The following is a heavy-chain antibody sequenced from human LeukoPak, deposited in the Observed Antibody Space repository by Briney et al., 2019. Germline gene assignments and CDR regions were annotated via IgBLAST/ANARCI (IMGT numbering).Heavy chain of an antibody. CDR1: GFTFDDYA. Sequence: PGGSLRLSCAASGFTFDDYAMHWVRHAPGKGLVWISRITSDGGGTFYAASVKGRFTISRDNAKNTLYLQMNSLRAEDTAVYYCARDRGGDDAFDMWGQGTMVTVSS. J-gene: IGHJ3*02. V-gene: IGHV3-74*01. CDR3: ARDRGGDDAFDM. CDR2: ITSDGGGT. D-gene: IGHD3-10*01.